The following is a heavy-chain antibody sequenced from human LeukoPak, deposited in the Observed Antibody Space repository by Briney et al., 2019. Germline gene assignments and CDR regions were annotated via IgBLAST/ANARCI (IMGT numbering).Heavy chain of an antibody. CDR3: ARDPGPYYYDSSHAFDI. Sequence: GGSLRLSCAASGFSFSYYEMNWVRQAPGKGLEWVSYINTDGTTIYDADSVKGRFTISRDNAKNSLYLQMNSLRAEDTAVYYCARDPGPYYYDSSHAFDIWGQGTMVTVSS. V-gene: IGHV3-48*03. J-gene: IGHJ3*02. CDR2: INTDGTTI. D-gene: IGHD3-22*01. CDR1: GFSFSYYE.